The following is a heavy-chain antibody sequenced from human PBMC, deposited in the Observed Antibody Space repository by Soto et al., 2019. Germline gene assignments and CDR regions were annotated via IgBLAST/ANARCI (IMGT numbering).Heavy chain of an antibody. J-gene: IGHJ6*02. V-gene: IGHV1-46*01. D-gene: IGHD3-16*01. CDR2: INPSGGST. CDR1: GYTFTSYY. CDR3: ARDAGGDLGHYYGMDV. Sequence: ASVKVSCKASGYTFTSYYMRWVRQAPGQGLEWMGIINPSGGSTSYAQKFQGRVTMTRDTSTSTVYMELSSLRSEDTAVYYCARDAGGDLGHYYGMDVWGQGTTVTVSS.